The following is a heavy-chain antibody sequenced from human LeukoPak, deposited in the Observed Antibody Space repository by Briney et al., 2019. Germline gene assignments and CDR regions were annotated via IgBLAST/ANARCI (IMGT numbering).Heavy chain of an antibody. CDR2: INHSGST. J-gene: IGHJ4*02. CDR1: GGSISSGGYY. Sequence: SETLSLTCTVSGGSISSGGYYWSWIRQPPGKGLEWIGEINHSGSTNYNPSLKSRVTISVDTSKNQFSLKLSSVTAADTAVYYCARYDPTVIPTVDTAMVSEKAVFDYWGQGTLVTVSS. D-gene: IGHD5-18*01. V-gene: IGHV4-39*07. CDR3: ARYDPTVIPTVDTAMVSEKAVFDY.